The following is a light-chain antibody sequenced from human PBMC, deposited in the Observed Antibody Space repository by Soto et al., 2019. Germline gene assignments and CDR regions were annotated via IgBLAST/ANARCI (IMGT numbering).Light chain of an antibody. Sequence: DIQMTQSPSTLSGSVGDRVTLTCLASQTISSCLAWYQQKPGKAPKLLIYKASTLKSGVPSRFSGSGSGTEFTLTISSLQPDDFATYYCQHYNSYSEAFGQGTKVHI. CDR2: KAS. CDR1: QTISSC. V-gene: IGKV1-5*03. J-gene: IGKJ1*01. CDR3: QHYNSYSEA.